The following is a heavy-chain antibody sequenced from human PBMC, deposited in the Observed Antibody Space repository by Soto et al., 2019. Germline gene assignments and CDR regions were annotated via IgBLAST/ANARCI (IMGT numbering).Heavy chain of an antibody. CDR2: INHSGST. CDR3: ARVHLWYYDILTGYYKQRYYYGMDV. D-gene: IGHD3-9*01. CDR1: GGSFSGYY. J-gene: IGHJ6*02. Sequence: SETLSLTCAVYGGSFSGYYWSWIRQPPGKGLEWIGEINHSGSTNYNPSLKSRVTISVDTSKNQFSLKLSSVTAADTAVYYCARVHLWYYDILTGYYKQRYYYGMDVWGQGTTVTVSS. V-gene: IGHV4-34*01.